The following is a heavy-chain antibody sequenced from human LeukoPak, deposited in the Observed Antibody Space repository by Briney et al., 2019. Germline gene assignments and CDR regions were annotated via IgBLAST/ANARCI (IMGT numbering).Heavy chain of an antibody. CDR3: AKGGSYRSQPYFDY. CDR1: GFTFSSYA. D-gene: IGHD3-16*02. CDR2: ICKSGGST. J-gene: IGHJ4*02. V-gene: IGHV3-23*01. Sequence: GGSLRLSCAGSGFTFSSYAMSWVRHGAGRGLEWVSAICKSGGSTFYADSVRGRFTISRDNSKNTVYLQMNSLRAEDTAVYYCAKGGSYRSQPYFDYWGQGTPVTVSS.